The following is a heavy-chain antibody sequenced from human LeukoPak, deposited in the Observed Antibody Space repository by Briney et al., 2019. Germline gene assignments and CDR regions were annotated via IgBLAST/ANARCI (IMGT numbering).Heavy chain of an antibody. J-gene: IGHJ4*02. CDR3: ARDKYYYDSSGGGYYFDY. Sequence: PGGSLRLSCAASGFTFSSYWMSWVRQAPGKGLEWVANIKQDGSEKYYVDSVKGRFTISRDNAKNSLYLQMNSLRAEDTAVYYCARDKYYYDSSGGGYYFDYWGQGTLVTVSS. CDR2: IKQDGSEK. V-gene: IGHV3-7*01. D-gene: IGHD3-22*01. CDR1: GFTFSSYW.